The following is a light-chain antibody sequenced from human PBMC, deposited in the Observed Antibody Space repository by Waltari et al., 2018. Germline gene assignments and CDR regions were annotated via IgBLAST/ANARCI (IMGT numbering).Light chain of an antibody. CDR3: QQYESYSYT. V-gene: IGKV1-5*03. CDR2: GAS. J-gene: IGKJ2*01. Sequence: DIQMTQTPSTLSASVGDRVTISCRASQTISTWLAWYQQKPGRAPNLLIYGASTLEGGVPSRFAGNGSGTEFTLTISSLQPDDFATYYCQQYESYSYTFGQGTKLEIK. CDR1: QTISTW.